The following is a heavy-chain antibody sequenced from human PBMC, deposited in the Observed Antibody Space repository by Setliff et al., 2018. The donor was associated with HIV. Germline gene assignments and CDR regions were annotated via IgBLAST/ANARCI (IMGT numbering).Heavy chain of an antibody. V-gene: IGHV4-34*01. CDR3: ARGRGPVGGDAIDI. D-gene: IGHD3-16*01. J-gene: IGHJ3*02. CDR1: GGSFSGYY. Sequence: PSETLSLTCAAYGGSFSGYYWSWIRQPPGKGLEWIGEISHGGSANYNPSLKSRVTISEDTSKNQFSLKLKSATAADTAVYYCARGRGPVGGDAIDIWGQGTMVTVSS. CDR2: ISHGGSA.